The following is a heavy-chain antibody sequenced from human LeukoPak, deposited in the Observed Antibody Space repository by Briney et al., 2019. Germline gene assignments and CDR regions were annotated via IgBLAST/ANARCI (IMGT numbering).Heavy chain of an antibody. CDR3: ASLNWNDRDY. V-gene: IGHV4-59*01. J-gene: IGHJ4*02. CDR2: IYYSGST. D-gene: IGHD1-1*01. CDR1: GGSISSYY. Sequence: SETLSLTCTVSGGSISSYYWSWIRQPPGKGLEWIGYIYYSGSTNYNPSLKSRVTISVDTSKNQFSLKLSSVAAAGTAVYYCASLNWNDRDYWGQGTLVTVSS.